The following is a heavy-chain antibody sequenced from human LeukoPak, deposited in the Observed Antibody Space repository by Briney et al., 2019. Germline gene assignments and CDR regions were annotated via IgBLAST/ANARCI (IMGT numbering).Heavy chain of an antibody. Sequence: GGSLRLSCAASGFTFSSYGMHWVRQAPGKGLEWVAVISYDGSNKYYADSVKGRFTISRDNSKNTLYLQMNSLRAEDTAVYYCAKVGGSYYWFDPWGQGTLVTVSS. CDR2: ISYDGSNK. D-gene: IGHD1-26*01. V-gene: IGHV3-30*18. CDR3: AKVGGSYYWFDP. CDR1: GFTFSSYG. J-gene: IGHJ5*02.